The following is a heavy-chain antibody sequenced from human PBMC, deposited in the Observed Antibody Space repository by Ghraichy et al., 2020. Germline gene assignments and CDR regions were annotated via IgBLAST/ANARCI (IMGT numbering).Heavy chain of an antibody. CDR1: GCSIRSSSYY. CDR2: IYYSGIT. V-gene: IGHV4-39*01. Sequence: SETLSLTCTVSGCSIRSSSYYWGWIRQPPGKGLEWIGRIYYSGITYYNPSLKSRLTISVDTSKHQFSLKLSSVTAADTAVYYCARRPTFGEGAYCFDSWGHGTPVAVSP. CDR3: ARRPTFGEGAYCFDS. J-gene: IGHJ4*01. D-gene: IGHD3-16*01.